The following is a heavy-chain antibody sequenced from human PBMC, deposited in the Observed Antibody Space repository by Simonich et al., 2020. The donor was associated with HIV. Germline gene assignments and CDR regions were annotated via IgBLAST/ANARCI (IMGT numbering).Heavy chain of an antibody. J-gene: IGHJ4*02. CDR1: GFTFSSYA. V-gene: IGHV3-30*07. D-gene: IGHD3-16*01. CDR2: ISYDGSNK. CDR3: ASGGSISSVWADDY. Sequence: QVQLVESGGGVVQPGRSLRLSCAASGFTFSSYAMHWVRQAPGKGLEWVAVISYDGSNKYSADSVKGRFTISRDNSKNTLYLQMNSLRAEDTAVYYCASGGSISSVWADDYWGQGTLVTVSS.